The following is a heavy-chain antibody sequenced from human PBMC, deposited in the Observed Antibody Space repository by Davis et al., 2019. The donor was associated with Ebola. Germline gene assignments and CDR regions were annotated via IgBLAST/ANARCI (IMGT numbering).Heavy chain of an antibody. Sequence: GESLKISCQGSGYSFTSYWIGWVRQMPGKGLEWMGIIYPGDSDTRYSPSFQGQVTISADKSISTAYLQWSSLKASDTAMYYCARGHPELLYLDYYYGMDVWGQGTTVTVSS. CDR3: ARGHPELLYLDYYYGMDV. CDR1: GYSFTSYW. J-gene: IGHJ6*02. D-gene: IGHD2-2*02. V-gene: IGHV5-51*01. CDR2: IYPGDSDT.